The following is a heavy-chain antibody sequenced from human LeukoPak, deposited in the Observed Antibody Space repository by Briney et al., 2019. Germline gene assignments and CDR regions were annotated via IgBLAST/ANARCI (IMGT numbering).Heavy chain of an antibody. CDR1: GGSISSSPYY. D-gene: IGHD2-2*01. CDR3: ARHYLSDGILSTFDP. CDR2: IYYRGST. V-gene: IGHV4-39*01. Sequence: SETLSPTCTVSGGSISSSPYYWGWIRQPPGKGLEWIGTIYYRGSTYSNPSLNSRVTISLDTSKNQFSLRLRSVTAADTALYYCARHYLSDGILSTFDPWGQGTLVTVSS. J-gene: IGHJ5*02.